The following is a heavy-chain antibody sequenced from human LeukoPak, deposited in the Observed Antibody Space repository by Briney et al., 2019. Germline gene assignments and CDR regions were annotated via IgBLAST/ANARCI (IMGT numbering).Heavy chain of an antibody. CDR3: ARQRTVAGTGFDY. J-gene: IGHJ4*02. CDR2: ISYVGSNK. Sequence: PGGSLRLSCAASGFTFSSYAMHWVRQAPGKGLEWVAVISYVGSNKYYADSVKGRFTISRDNSKNTLYLQMNSLRAEDTAVYYCARQRTVAGTGFDYWGQGTLVTVSS. V-gene: IGHV3-30*01. D-gene: IGHD6-19*01. CDR1: GFTFSSYA.